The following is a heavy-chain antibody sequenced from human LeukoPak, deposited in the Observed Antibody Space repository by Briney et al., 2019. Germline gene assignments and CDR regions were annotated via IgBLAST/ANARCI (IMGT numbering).Heavy chain of an antibody. CDR3: ARVGYSGYDFDY. Sequence: SQTLSLTCTVSGGSISSGGYYWSWIRQHPGKGLEWIGYIYYSGSTYYNPSLKNRVTISVDTSKNQFSLKLSSVTAADTAVYYCARVGYSGYDFDYWGQGTLVTVSS. J-gene: IGHJ4*02. CDR1: GGSISSGGYY. CDR2: IYYSGST. D-gene: IGHD5-12*01. V-gene: IGHV4-31*03.